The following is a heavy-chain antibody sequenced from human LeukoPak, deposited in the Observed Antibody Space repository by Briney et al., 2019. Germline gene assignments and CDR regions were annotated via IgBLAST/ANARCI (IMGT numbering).Heavy chain of an antibody. CDR1: GGPIHSY. V-gene: IGHV4-4*07. J-gene: IGHJ5*02. CDR3: ARDRGVAPHNWFDP. D-gene: IGHD2-15*01. Sequence: SETLSFTCTGSGGPIHSYWSWIRQPAGKGLEWIGRISGSGTITYNPALQSRLTISIDTSKNQFSLKLMSVTAADTAVYYCARDRGVAPHNWFDPWGQGTLVTVSS. CDR2: ISGSGTI.